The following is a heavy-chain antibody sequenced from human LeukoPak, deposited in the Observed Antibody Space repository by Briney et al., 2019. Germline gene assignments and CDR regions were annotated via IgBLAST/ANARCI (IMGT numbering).Heavy chain of an antibody. CDR3: ARTPHGVQIDY. D-gene: IGHD3-3*01. CDR2: IYYSGST. Sequence: SETLSLTCTVSGGSISSGDYYWSWLRQPPGKGLEWIGYIYYSGSTYYTPSLKSRVTISVDTSKNQFSLKLSSVTAADTAVYYCARTPHGVQIDYWGQGTLVTVSS. J-gene: IGHJ4*02. CDR1: GGSISSGDYY. V-gene: IGHV4-30-4*01.